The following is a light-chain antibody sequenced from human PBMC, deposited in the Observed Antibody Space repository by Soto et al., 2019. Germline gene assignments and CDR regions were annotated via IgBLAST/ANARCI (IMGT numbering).Light chain of an antibody. CDR3: TSYTRSSTYV. CDR2: DVN. CDR1: RSDIGAYNY. J-gene: IGLJ1*01. Sequence: QSVLTQPASVSGSPGQSITISCTGTRSDIGAYNYVSWYQQHPGKAPKLMIYDVNNRPSGVSNRFSGSKSGNTASLTISGLQAEDEADYFCTSYTRSSTYVFGTGTKVTVL. V-gene: IGLV2-14*03.